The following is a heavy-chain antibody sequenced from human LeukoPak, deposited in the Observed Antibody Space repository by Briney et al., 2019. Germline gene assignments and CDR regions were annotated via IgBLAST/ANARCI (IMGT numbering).Heavy chain of an antibody. Sequence: PGGSLRLSCAASGFTFSSYGMHWVRQAPGKGLEWVAFIRYDGSNKYYADSVKGRFTISRDNSKNTLYLQMNSLRAEDTAVYYCAKLEVVTAIPLDYWGQGTQVTVSS. CDR2: IRYDGSNK. CDR1: GFTFSSYG. V-gene: IGHV3-30*02. CDR3: AKLEVVTAIPLDY. J-gene: IGHJ4*02. D-gene: IGHD2-21*02.